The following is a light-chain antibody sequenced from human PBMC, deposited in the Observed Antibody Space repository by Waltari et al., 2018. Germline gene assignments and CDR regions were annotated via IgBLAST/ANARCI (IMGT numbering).Light chain of an antibody. Sequence: QSALTQPASVSGSPGQSITISCTGTSSDIGAYNLVSWYQQHPGKAPKVIIYGVTERPSGVSDRFSGSKSANTASLTISGLQAEDEADYYCSSYSTSSSLILFGEGTKVTVL. CDR2: GVT. CDR1: SSDIGAYNL. CDR3: SSYSTSSSLIL. V-gene: IGLV2-14*02. J-gene: IGLJ2*01.